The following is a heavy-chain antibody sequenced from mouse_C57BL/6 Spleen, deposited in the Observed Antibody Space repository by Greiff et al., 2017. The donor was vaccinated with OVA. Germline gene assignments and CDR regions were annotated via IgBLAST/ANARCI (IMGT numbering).Heavy chain of an antibody. CDR2: INPNYGTT. J-gene: IGHJ1*03. V-gene: IGHV1-39*01. CDR1: GYSFTDYN. CDR3: ARGGAYYGSSYWYFDV. D-gene: IGHD1-1*01. Sequence: VQLKESGPELVKPGASVKISCKASGYSFTDYNMNWVKQSNGKSLEWIGVINPNYGTTSYNQKFKGKATLTVDQSSSTAYMQLNRLTSEDSAVYYCARGGAYYGSSYWYFDVWGTGTTVTVSS.